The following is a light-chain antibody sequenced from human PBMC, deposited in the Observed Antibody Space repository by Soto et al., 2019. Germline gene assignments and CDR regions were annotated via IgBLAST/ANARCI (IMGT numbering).Light chain of an antibody. V-gene: IGKV3-11*01. CDR3: QQRSNWLT. CDR1: QSVSSY. J-gene: IGKJ4*01. CDR2: DAS. Sequence: EIVLTQSPATLSLSPGERATLSCRASQSVSSYLAWYQQKPGQAPRLLIYDASNRATGIPARFSGSGSGTDFTLTSSSLEHEDFAVYYCQQRSNWLTFGGGTKVDIK.